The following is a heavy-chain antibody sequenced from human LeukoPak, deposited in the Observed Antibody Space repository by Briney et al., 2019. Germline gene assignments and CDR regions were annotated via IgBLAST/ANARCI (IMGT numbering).Heavy chain of an antibody. Sequence: SVKVSCKASGGTFSSYAISWVRQAPGQGLEWMGGIIPIFGTANYAQKFQGRVTITADESTSTAYMELSSLRSEDTAVYYCARQPGVRYYYDSSGYYFDYWGQGTLVTVSS. CDR2: IIPIFGTA. J-gene: IGHJ4*02. V-gene: IGHV1-69*13. CDR3: ARQPGVRYYYDSSGYYFDY. CDR1: GGTFSSYA. D-gene: IGHD3-22*01.